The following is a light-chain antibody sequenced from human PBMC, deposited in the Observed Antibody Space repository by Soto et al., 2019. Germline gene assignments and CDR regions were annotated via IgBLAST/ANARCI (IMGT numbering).Light chain of an antibody. CDR3: SSYISTSTFCV. V-gene: IGLV2-14*03. CDR2: DVS. CDR1: SSDVGGYNY. J-gene: IGLJ1*01. Sequence: QSALTQPASVSGSPGQSITISCTGTSSDVGGYNYVSWYQQHPGKAPKLIIYDVSNRPSGVSNRFSGSKSANAASLTISGLQADDEADYYCSSYISTSTFCVFGTGTKLTVL.